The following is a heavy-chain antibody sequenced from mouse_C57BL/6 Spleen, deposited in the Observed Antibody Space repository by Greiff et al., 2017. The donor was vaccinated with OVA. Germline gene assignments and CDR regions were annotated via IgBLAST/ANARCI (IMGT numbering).Heavy chain of an antibody. J-gene: IGHJ2*01. CDR2: IYPRSGNT. D-gene: IGHD2-4*01. V-gene: IGHV1-81*01. CDR3: PRYDYDAPFDY. CDR1: GYTFTSYG. Sequence: QVQLQQSGAELARPGASVKLSCKASGYTFTSYGISWVKQRTGQGLEWIGEIYPRSGNTYYNEKFKGKATLTADKSSSTAYMELRSLTSEDSAVYFCPRYDYDAPFDYWGQGTTLTVSS.